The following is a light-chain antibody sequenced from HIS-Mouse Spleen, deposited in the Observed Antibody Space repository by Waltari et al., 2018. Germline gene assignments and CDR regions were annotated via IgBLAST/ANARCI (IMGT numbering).Light chain of an antibody. CDR1: SSHVGGYNY. Sequence: QSALTQPASVSGSPGQSITISCPGTSSHVGGYNYVPWYQQHPGKAPKLMIYDVSNRPSGVSNRFSGSKSGNTASLTISGLQAEDEADYYCSSYTSSSTYVFGTGTKVTVL. CDR3: SSYTSSSTYV. J-gene: IGLJ1*01. CDR2: DVS. V-gene: IGLV2-14*03.